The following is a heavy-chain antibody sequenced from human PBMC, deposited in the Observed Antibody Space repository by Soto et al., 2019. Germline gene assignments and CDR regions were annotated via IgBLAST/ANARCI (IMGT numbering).Heavy chain of an antibody. CDR2: IYPGDSDT. Sequence: GESLKISCKGSGYSFTSYWIGWVRQMPGKGLEWMGIIYPGDSDTRYSPSFQGQVTIPADKSIITAYLQWSSLKDSDTAMYYCAWFTRYYYYGMDVWGQGTTVTVSS. J-gene: IGHJ6*02. D-gene: IGHD3-10*01. V-gene: IGHV5-51*01. CDR1: GYSFTSYW. CDR3: AWFTRYYYYGMDV.